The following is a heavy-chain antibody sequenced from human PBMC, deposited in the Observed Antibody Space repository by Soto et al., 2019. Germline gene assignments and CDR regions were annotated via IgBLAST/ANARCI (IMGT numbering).Heavy chain of an antibody. D-gene: IGHD3-3*01. CDR2: ISYDGSNK. J-gene: IGHJ4*02. CDR1: GFTFSSYG. CDR3: AKDRSGYFDY. V-gene: IGHV3-30*18. Sequence: QVQLVESGGGVVQPGRSLRLSCAASGFTFSSYGMHWVRQAPGKGLEWVAAISYDGSNKYYADSVKGRITISRDNSKNTLYRQMNSLRAEDTAVYYCAKDRSGYFDYWGQGTLVTVSS.